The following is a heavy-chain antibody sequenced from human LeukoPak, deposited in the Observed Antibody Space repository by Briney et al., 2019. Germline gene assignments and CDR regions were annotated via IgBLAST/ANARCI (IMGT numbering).Heavy chain of an antibody. CDR2: IIPIFGTA. V-gene: IGHV1-69*13. CDR1: GGTFSSYA. CDR3: ARDADSSSWYVFDY. D-gene: IGHD6-13*01. Sequence: ASVKVSCKAFGGTFSSYAISWGRQAPGQGLGWMGGIIPIFGTANYAQKFQGRVTITADESTSTAYMELSSLRSEDTAVYYCARDADSSSWYVFDYWGQGTLVTVSS. J-gene: IGHJ4*02.